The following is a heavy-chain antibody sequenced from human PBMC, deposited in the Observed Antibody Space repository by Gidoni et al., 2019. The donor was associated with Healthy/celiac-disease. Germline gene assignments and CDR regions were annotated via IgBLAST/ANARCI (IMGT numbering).Heavy chain of an antibody. V-gene: IGHV4-34*01. J-gene: IGHJ6*03. CDR3: ARGSSSWYPYYYMDV. CDR1: GGSFSGYY. CDR2: INHSGST. D-gene: IGHD6-13*01. Sequence: QVQLQQWGAGLLKPPETLSLTCAVYGGSFSGYYWSWIRQPPGKGLEWIGEINHSGSTNYNPSLKSRVTISVDTSKNQFSLKLSSVTAADTAVYYCARGSSSWYPYYYMDVWGKGTTVTVSS.